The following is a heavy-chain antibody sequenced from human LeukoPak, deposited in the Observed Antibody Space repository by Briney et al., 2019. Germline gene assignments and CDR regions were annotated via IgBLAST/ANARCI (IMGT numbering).Heavy chain of an antibody. Sequence: SETLSLTCTVSGGSISSSSYYWGWIRQPPGKGLEWIGSIYYSGSTNYNPSLKSRVTISVDTSKNQFSLKLSSVTAADTAVYYCARADDSSGYSVDYWGQGTLVTVSS. CDR1: GGSISSSSYY. CDR3: ARADDSSGYSVDY. CDR2: IYYSGST. D-gene: IGHD3-22*01. V-gene: IGHV4-39*07. J-gene: IGHJ4*02.